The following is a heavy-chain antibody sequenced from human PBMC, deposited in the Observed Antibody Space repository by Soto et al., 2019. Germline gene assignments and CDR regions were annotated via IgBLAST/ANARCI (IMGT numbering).Heavy chain of an antibody. J-gene: IGHJ4*02. CDR1: GGSFSGYY. CDR3: ANRADNYDSSGYYAYFDY. D-gene: IGHD3-22*01. CDR2: INHSGST. Sequence: LRETLSLTCAVYGGSFSGYYWSWIRQPPGKGLEWIGEINHSGSTNYNPSLKSRVTISVDTSKNQFSLKLSSVTAADTAVYYCANRADNYDSSGYYAYFDYWGQGTLVTVSS. V-gene: IGHV4-34*01.